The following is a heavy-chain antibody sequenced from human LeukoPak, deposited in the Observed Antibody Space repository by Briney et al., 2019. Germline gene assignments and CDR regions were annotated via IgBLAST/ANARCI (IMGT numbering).Heavy chain of an antibody. CDR1: GFXFSSYS. D-gene: IGHD2-21*02. V-gene: IGHV3-33*08. J-gene: IGHJ4*02. CDR3: ARDRGGGDIYFDF. Sequence: GGSLRLSCAASGFXFSSYSINWVRQAPGKGLEWLAVIRYDGTKKYYADSVKGRFTISRDNAKNSLYLQMSSLGAEDTAVYYCARDRGGGDIYFDFWGQGTLVTVSS. CDR2: IRYDGTKK.